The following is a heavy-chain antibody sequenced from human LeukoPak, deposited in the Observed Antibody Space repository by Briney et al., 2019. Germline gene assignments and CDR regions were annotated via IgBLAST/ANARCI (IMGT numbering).Heavy chain of an antibody. V-gene: IGHV1-69*13. J-gene: IGHJ4*02. D-gene: IGHD2-15*01. CDR1: GGTFISYA. CDR3: ARDGSGGIPFDY. Sequence: ASVKVSCKASGGTFISYAISWVRQAPGQGLEWMGGIIPIFGTANYAQKFQGRVTITADESTSTAYMELSSLRSEDTAVYYCARDGSGGIPFDYWGQGTLVTVSS. CDR2: IIPIFGTA.